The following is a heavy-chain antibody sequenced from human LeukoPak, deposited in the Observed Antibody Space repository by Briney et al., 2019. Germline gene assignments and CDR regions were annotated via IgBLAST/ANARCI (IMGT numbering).Heavy chain of an antibody. V-gene: IGHV1-2*02. CDR3: ARDSLAVAPRGGFDY. Sequence: GASVKVSCKASGYTFTGYYMHWVRQAPGQGLEWMGWINPNSGGTNYAQKFQGRVTMTRDTSISTAYMELSRLRSDDTAVYYCARDSLAVAPRGGFDYWGQGTLVTVSS. CDR2: INPNSGGT. J-gene: IGHJ4*02. D-gene: IGHD6-19*01. CDR1: GYTFTGYY.